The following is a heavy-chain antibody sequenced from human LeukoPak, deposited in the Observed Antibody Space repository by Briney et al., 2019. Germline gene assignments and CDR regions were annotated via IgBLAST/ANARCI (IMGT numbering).Heavy chain of an antibody. J-gene: IGHJ4*02. D-gene: IGHD6-13*01. CDR3: ARARGEGSSSRDYTSY. V-gene: IGHV3-30*03. Sequence: PGRSLRLSCGASGITFSSYGMHWVRQAPGKGLEWVASISYDGSNKYYADSVKGRFTISRDNSKNTLFLQMNSLRAEDTAVYYCARARGEGSSSRDYTSYWGQGTLVTVSS. CDR1: GITFSSYG. CDR2: ISYDGSNK.